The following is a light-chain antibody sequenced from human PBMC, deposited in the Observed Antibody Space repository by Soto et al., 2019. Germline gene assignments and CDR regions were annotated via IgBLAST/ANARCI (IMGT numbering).Light chain of an antibody. V-gene: IGLV2-14*01. CDR1: TSDVGGYIS. CDR2: EVT. CDR3: SSYTTSSIWL. Sequence: QSALTQPASVSGSPGQSVTISCTGTTSDVGGYISVSWYQQSPGKAPKLLIYEVTNRPSGVSNRFSGSKSANTASLTISGLQAEDAAAYYCSSYTTSSIWLFGGGTKLTVL. J-gene: IGLJ3*02.